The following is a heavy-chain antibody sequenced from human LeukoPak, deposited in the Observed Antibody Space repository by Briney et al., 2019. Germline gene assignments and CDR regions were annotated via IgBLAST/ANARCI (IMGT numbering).Heavy chain of an antibody. J-gene: IGHJ6*02. CDR3: AKDQACSSTSCWGYYYYYYGMDV. D-gene: IGHD2-2*01. Sequence: PGGSLRLSCAASGFTFSSYGMHWVRQAPGKGLEWVAVISYDGSNKYYAYSVKGRFTISRDNSKNTLYLQMNSLRAEDTAVYYCAKDQACSSTSCWGYYYYYYGMDVWGQGTTVTVSS. CDR1: GFTFSSYG. V-gene: IGHV3-30*18. CDR2: ISYDGSNK.